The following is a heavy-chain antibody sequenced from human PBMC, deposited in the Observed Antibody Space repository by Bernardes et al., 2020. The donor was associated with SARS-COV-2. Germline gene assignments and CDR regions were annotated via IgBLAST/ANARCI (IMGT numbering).Heavy chain of an antibody. V-gene: IGHV3-33*08. Sequence: GGSLRLSCAASGFSFSYNAMHWVRQAPGKGLEWVAVMSYDGTKKYFVDSVKGRFAISRDTSKNTLYLQMNSLGAGDTAVYYCARAPRYCTSGSCYGGFDIWGQGTTVTVSS. CDR1: GFSFSYNA. J-gene: IGHJ6*02. CDR3: ARAPRYCTSGSCYGGFDI. D-gene: IGHD2-15*01. CDR2: MSYDGTKK.